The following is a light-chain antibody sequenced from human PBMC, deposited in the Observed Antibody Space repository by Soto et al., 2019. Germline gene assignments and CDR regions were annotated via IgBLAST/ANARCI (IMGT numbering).Light chain of an antibody. CDR3: QKYSSVPV. Sequence: DIQMTQSPTSLSASVGDRVTITCRASQGIRNVVAWYQQKPGKPPKLLIYAASTLQSGVPSRFSGSGSGTDFTLTINSLQSEDVATYSCQKYSSVPVFGPGTKVEIK. CDR2: AAS. CDR1: QGIRNV. J-gene: IGKJ3*01. V-gene: IGKV1-27*01.